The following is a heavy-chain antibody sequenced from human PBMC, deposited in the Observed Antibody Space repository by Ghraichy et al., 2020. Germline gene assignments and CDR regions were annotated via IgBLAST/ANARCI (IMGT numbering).Heavy chain of an antibody. J-gene: IGHJ4*02. Sequence: GGSLRLSCAASGFTFRSYGMHWVRQAPGKGLEWVAFIRYDGSNKYYADSVKGRFTISRDNSKNTLYLQMNSLRAEDTAVYYCAKGLLVGATVCFDYWGQGTLVTVSS. CDR2: IRYDGSNK. D-gene: IGHD1-26*01. CDR1: GFTFRSYG. CDR3: AKGLLVGATVCFDY. V-gene: IGHV3-30*02.